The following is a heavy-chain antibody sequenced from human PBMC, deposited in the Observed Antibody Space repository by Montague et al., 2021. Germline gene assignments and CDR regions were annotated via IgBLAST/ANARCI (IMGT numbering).Heavy chain of an antibody. CDR2: ANGDGTSI. D-gene: IGHD3-22*01. CDR3: VKGGYYSYDALEI. V-gene: IGHV3-74*03. J-gene: IGHJ3*02. CDR1: GFIFYKSW. Sequence: SLRLSCAASGFIFYKSWMHWVRQAPGKGLEWVSRANGDGTSITYVDSVKGRFTVSRDNAKNTVYVQMNTLRAEDTAVYYCVKGGYYSYDALEIWGQGTVVTVSS.